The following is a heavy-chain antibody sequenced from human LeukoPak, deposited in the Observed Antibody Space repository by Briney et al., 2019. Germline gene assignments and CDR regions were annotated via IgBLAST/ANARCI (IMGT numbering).Heavy chain of an antibody. D-gene: IGHD6-13*01. CDR1: GGSISSGGYY. CDR3: AKAAIAAAGVVNWFDP. J-gene: IGHJ5*02. Sequence: TPSQTLSLTCTVSGGSISSGGYYWRWIRQHPGKGLEWIGYIYYSGSTYYNPSLKSRVAISVDTSKNQFSLKLSSVTAADTAVYYCAKAAIAAAGVVNWFDPWGQGTLVTVSS. V-gene: IGHV4-31*03. CDR2: IYYSGST.